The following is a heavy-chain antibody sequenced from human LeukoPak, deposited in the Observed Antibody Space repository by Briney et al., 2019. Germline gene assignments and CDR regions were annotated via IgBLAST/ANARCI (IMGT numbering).Heavy chain of an antibody. J-gene: IGHJ5*02. V-gene: IGHV5-51*01. CDR2: INLGDSDT. D-gene: IGHD1-26*01. Sequence: GESLKISCEVSGHRFTNHWIGWVRQMPGKGLEWMGIINLGDSDTKYSPSFQGQVTISLDKSISTAYSQWRSLKASDTAMYYCARRPYSGSPNWFDPWGQGTLVTVSS. CDR1: GHRFTNHW. CDR3: ARRPYSGSPNWFDP.